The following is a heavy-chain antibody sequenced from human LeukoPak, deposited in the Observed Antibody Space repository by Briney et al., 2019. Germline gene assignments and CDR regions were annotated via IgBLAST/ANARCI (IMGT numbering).Heavy chain of an antibody. Sequence: GGSLRLSCAASGFTFSSYSMNWVRQAPGKGLEWVSSISSSSSHIFYADSVKGRFTVSRDNAKNSLYLQMNSLRAEDTAVYYCAKSGYSYGYEYWGQGTLVTVSS. D-gene: IGHD5-18*01. J-gene: IGHJ4*02. V-gene: IGHV3-21*01. CDR2: ISSSSSHI. CDR3: AKSGYSYGYEY. CDR1: GFTFSSYS.